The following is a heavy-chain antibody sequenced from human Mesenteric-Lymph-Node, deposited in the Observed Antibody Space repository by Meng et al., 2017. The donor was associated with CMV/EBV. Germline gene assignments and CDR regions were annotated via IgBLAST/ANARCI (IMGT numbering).Heavy chain of an antibody. CDR2: IYYSGST. CDR3: ARGGYDFWSGYYDWFDT. V-gene: IGHV4-59*01. J-gene: IGHJ5*02. D-gene: IGHD3-3*01. Sequence: SETLSLTCTVSGGSISSYYWSWIRQPPGKGLEWIGYIYYSGSTNYNPSLKSRVTISVDTSKNQFSLKLSSVTAADTAVYYCARGGYDFWSGYYDWFDTWGQGTLVTVSS. CDR1: GGSISSYY.